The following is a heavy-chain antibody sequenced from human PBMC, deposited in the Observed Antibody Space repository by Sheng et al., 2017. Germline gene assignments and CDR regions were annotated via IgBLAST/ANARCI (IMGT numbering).Heavy chain of an antibody. J-gene: IGHJ5*02. CDR2: IYYSGST. V-gene: IGHV4-59*12. CDR3: ARGFEPAALNWFDP. CDR1: GGSISSYY. D-gene: IGHD2-2*01. Sequence: QVQLQESGPGLVKPSETLSLTCTVSGGSISSYYWSWIRQPPGKGLEWIGYIYYSGSTNYNPSLKSRVTISVDTSKNQFSLKLSSVTVADTAVYYCARGFEPAALNWFDPWGQGTLVTVSS.